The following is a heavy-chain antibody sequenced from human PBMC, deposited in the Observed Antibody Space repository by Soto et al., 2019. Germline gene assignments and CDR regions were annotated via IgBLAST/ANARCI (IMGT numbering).Heavy chain of an antibody. V-gene: IGHV4-34*01. CDR3: ARGYYDFWSGSLSTMDV. CDR2: INHSGST. J-gene: IGHJ6*03. CDR1: GGSFSGDY. Sequence: PSETLSLTCAVYGGSFSGDYWSWIRQPPGKGLEWIGEINHSGSTNYNPSLKSRVTISVDTSKNQFSLKLSSVTAADTAVYYCARGYYDFWSGSLSTMDVWGKGTTVTVSS. D-gene: IGHD3-3*01.